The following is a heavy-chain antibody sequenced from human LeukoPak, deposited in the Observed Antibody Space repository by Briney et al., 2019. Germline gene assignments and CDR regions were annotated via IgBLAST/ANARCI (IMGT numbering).Heavy chain of an antibody. D-gene: IGHD2-2*01. CDR1: GFTFSSYG. V-gene: IGHV3-30*18. CDR3: AKAVCSSTSCYGPNYYYYMDV. Sequence: PGGSLRLSCAASGFTFSSYGMHWVRQAPGKGLEWVAVISYDGSNKYYADSVKGRFTISRDNSKNTLYLQMNSLRAEDTAVYYCAKAVCSSTSCYGPNYYYYMDVWGKGTTVTISS. CDR2: ISYDGSNK. J-gene: IGHJ6*03.